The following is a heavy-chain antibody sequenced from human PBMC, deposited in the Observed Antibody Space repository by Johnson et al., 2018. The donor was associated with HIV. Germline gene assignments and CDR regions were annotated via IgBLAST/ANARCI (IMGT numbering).Heavy chain of an antibody. CDR2: ISWNSGSI. CDR1: GFTFSSYW. V-gene: IGHV3-9*01. Sequence: VQLVESGGGLVQPGGSLRLSYAASGFTFSSYWMHWVRQAPGKGLEWVSGISWNSGSIGYADSVKGRLPISSDNAKNTVYLQMHSLRAEDTAVYYCARGGARPYDAFDIWGQGTMVTVSS. D-gene: IGHD3-16*01. CDR3: ARGGARPYDAFDI. J-gene: IGHJ3*02.